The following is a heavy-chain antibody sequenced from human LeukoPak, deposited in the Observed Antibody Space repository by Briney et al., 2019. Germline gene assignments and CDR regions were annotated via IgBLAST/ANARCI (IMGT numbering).Heavy chain of an antibody. J-gene: IGHJ4*02. CDR2: ISGDGGST. D-gene: IGHD3-22*01. CDR1: GFTFGSYA. V-gene: IGHV3-43*02. CDR3: AKEIGPGRTKNMIGDY. Sequence: GGSLRLSCAASGFTFGSYAMNWVRQAPGKGLEWVSLISGDGGSTYYADSVKGRFTISRDNSKNSLYLQMNSLRTEDTALYYCAKEIGPGRTKNMIGDYRGQGTLVTVSS.